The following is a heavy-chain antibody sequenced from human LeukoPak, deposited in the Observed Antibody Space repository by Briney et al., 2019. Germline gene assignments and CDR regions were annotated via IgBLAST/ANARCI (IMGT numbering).Heavy chain of an antibody. Sequence: ASVKVSCKASGYTFTGYYMHWVRQAPGQGLEWMGWINPNSGGTNYAQKFQGRVTMTRDTSISTAYMELGRLRSDDTAVYYCARGGSVVVPADLNWFDPWGQGTLVTVSS. CDR1: GYTFTGYY. CDR3: ARGGSVVVPADLNWFDP. D-gene: IGHD2-2*01. V-gene: IGHV1-2*02. J-gene: IGHJ5*02. CDR2: INPNSGGT.